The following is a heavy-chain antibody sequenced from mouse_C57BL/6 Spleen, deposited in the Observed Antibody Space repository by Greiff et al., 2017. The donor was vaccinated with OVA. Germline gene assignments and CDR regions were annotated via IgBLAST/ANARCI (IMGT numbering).Heavy chain of an antibody. CDR1: GYTFTDYY. D-gene: IGHD1-1*01. CDR3: GYGSSYHYAMDY. V-gene: IGHV1-19*01. Sequence: EVMLVESGPVLVKPGASVKMSCKASGYTFTDYYMNWVKQSHGKSLEWIGVITPYNGGTSSNQKFQGKATLTVDKSSSTAYMELNSLTSEDSAVYYCGYGSSYHYAMDYWGQGTSATVSS. CDR2: ITPYNGGT. J-gene: IGHJ4*01.